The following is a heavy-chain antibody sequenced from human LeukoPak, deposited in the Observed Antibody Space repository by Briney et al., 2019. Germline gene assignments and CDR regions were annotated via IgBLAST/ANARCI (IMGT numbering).Heavy chain of an antibody. CDR3: ARGESVGYCSSTSCPYYYYYYYMDV. D-gene: IGHD2-2*01. CDR1: GFTFSSYS. CDR2: ISSSGSYI. J-gene: IGHJ6*03. Sequence: GGSLRLSCAASGFTFSSYSMNWVRQAPGKGLEWVSSISSSGSYIYYADSVKGRFTISRDNAKNSLYLQMNSLRAEDTAVYYCARGESVGYCSSTSCPYYYYYYYMDVWGKGTTVTVSS. V-gene: IGHV3-21*01.